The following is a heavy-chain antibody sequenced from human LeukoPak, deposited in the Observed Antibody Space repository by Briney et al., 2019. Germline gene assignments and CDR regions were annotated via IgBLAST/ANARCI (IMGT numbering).Heavy chain of an antibody. CDR2: IQYDGSNE. CDR1: EFTFTSYE. CDR3: AKDRCSNGVGCYYYYMDV. Sequence: GGSLRLSCAASEFTFTSYEMNWVRQAPGKGLEWVAYIQYDGSNEQYADSVKDRFSISRDSSKNILYLQMNSLRAEDTAVYYCAKDRCSNGVGCYYYYMDVWGKGTTVTISS. J-gene: IGHJ6*03. V-gene: IGHV3-30*02. D-gene: IGHD2-8*01.